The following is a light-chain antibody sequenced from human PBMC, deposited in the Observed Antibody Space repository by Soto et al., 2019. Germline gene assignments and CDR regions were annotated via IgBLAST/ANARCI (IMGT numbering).Light chain of an antibody. CDR3: QRYGSSPLIT. V-gene: IGKV3-20*01. Sequence: ENVFTPSPSPLSLSPGEKATLSFRASQSVSSSSLAWYQQRPGQAPRLLIYGTSSRATGIPDRFSGSGSGTDFTLTISRLEPEDFAVYFCQRYGSSPLITFGQGTRLEIK. J-gene: IGKJ5*01. CDR2: GTS. CDR1: QSVSSSS.